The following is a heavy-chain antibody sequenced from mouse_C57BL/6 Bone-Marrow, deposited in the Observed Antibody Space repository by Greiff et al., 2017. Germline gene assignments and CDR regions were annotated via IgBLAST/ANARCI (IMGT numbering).Heavy chain of an antibody. J-gene: IGHJ2*01. Sequence: DVKLVESGAELVRPGASVKLSCTASGFNIKDDYMHWVKQRPEQGLEWIGWIDPENGDTEYASKFQGKATITADTSSNTAYLQLSSLISEDTAVYYCTTEVYWGQGTTLTVSS. CDR3: TTEVY. V-gene: IGHV14-4*01. D-gene: IGHD1-3*01. CDR1: GFNIKDDY. CDR2: IDPENGDT.